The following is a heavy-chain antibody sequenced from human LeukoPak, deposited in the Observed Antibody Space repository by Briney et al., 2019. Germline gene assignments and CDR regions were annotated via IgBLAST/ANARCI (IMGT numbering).Heavy chain of an antibody. V-gene: IGHV4-31*03. CDR2: SSYSGSA. CDR1: GASITSGAYY. J-gene: IGHJ4*02. CDR3: ARYYCASSRCPGVDY. D-gene: IGHD2-2*01. Sequence: PSETLSLTCTVSGASITSGAYYWTWIRPHPGDGLEWIGYSSYSGSAYYNPSLKSRVTISVDTSKSQFSLKLSSVTAADTAVYYCARYYCASSRCPGVDYWGQGTLVTVSS.